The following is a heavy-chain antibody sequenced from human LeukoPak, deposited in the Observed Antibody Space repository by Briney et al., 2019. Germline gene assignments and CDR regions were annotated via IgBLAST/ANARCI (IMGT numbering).Heavy chain of an antibody. V-gene: IGHV4-59*08. CDR3: ARQAAGTVDY. D-gene: IGHD6-13*01. CDR2: IHYSGST. Sequence: SETLSLTCTVSGGSISSYYWSWIRQPPGKGLEWIGYIHYSGSTNYNPPLKSRVAISVDTSKSQFSLKLSSVTAADTAVYYCARQAAGTVDYWGQGTLVTVSS. CDR1: GGSISSYY. J-gene: IGHJ4*02.